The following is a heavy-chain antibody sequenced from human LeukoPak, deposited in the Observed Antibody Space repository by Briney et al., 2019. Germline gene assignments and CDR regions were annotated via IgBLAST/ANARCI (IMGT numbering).Heavy chain of an antibody. Sequence: PSETLSLTCTVSGGSISSGSYYWSWIRQPAGKGLEWIGRIYTSGSTNYNPSLKSRVTISVDTSKNQFSLKLSSVTAADTAVYYCARGVPAHYYYYYMDVWGKGTTVTISS. V-gene: IGHV4-61*02. J-gene: IGHJ6*03. CDR1: GGSISSGSYY. CDR2: IYTSGST. CDR3: ARGVPAHYYYYYMDV.